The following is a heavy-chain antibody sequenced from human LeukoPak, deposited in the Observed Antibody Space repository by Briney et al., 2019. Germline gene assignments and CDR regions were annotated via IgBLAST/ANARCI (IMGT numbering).Heavy chain of an antibody. D-gene: IGHD6-13*01. V-gene: IGHV4-39*01. J-gene: IGHJ5*02. Sequence: PSETLSLTCTVSGYSISSSSYNWGWIRQPPGRGLEWIGSFDNSGSTYYNPSLKSRVTISVDTSKDQFSLKLTSVTAADTAVYYCARPPGIAAAWFDPWGQGTLVTVSS. CDR1: GYSISSSSYN. CDR3: ARPPGIAAAWFDP. CDR2: FDNSGST.